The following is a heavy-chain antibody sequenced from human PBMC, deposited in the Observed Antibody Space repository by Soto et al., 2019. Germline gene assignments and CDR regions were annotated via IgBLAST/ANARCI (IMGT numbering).Heavy chain of an antibody. CDR2: IRSKANSYAT. CDR3: TRGYYYDSSGYFYHYYGMDV. Sequence: GGSLRLSCAASGFTFSGSAMHWVRQASGKGLEWVGRIRSKANSYATAYAASVKGRFTISRDDSKNTAYLQVNSLKTEDTAVYYCTRGYYYDSSGYFYHYYGMDVWGQGTTVTVSS. J-gene: IGHJ6*02. V-gene: IGHV3-73*01. D-gene: IGHD3-22*01. CDR1: GFTFSGSA.